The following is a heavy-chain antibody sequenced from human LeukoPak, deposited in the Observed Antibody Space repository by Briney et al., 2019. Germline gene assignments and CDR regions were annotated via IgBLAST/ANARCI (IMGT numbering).Heavy chain of an antibody. V-gene: IGHV3-23*01. CDR3: ARPRYYDSSGYYFDI. J-gene: IGHJ3*02. D-gene: IGHD3-22*01. Sequence: GGSLRLSCAASGFTLSSYARSWVRQAPGKGLEWVSAIRGSGGSTYYADSVKGRFTISRDNAKNSLYLQMNSLRAEDTAVYYCARPRYYDSSGYYFDIWGQGTMVTVSS. CDR2: IRGSGGST. CDR1: GFTLSSYA.